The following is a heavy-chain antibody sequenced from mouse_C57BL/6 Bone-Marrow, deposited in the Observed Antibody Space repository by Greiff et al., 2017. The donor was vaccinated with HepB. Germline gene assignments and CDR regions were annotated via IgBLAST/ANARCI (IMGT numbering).Heavy chain of an antibody. CDR3: AREDSSGYGRAWFAY. Sequence: QVQLQQSGAELTKPGASVKLSCKATGYTFTGYWIEWVKQRPGHGLEWIGEILPGSGSTNYNEKFKGKATFTADTSSNTAYMQLSSLTTEDSAIYYCAREDSSGYGRAWFAYWGQGTLVTVSA. CDR1: GYTFTGYW. D-gene: IGHD3-2*02. CDR2: ILPGSGST. J-gene: IGHJ3*01. V-gene: IGHV1-9*01.